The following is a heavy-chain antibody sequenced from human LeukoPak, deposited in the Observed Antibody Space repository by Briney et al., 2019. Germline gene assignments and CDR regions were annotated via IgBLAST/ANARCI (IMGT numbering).Heavy chain of an antibody. CDR2: ISSSGSTI. J-gene: IGHJ3*02. CDR1: GFTFSYYY. V-gene: IGHV3-11*04. Sequence: PGGSLRLSCAASGFTFSYYYMSWIRQAPGKGLEWVSYISSSGSTIYYADSVKGRFTISRNNAKNSLYLQMNSLRAEDTAVYYCARIAVADAFDIWGQGTMVTVSS. D-gene: IGHD6-19*01. CDR3: ARIAVADAFDI.